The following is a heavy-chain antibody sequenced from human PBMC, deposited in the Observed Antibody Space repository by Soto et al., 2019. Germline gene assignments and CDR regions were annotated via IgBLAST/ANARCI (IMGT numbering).Heavy chain of an antibody. CDR2: IKQDGSEK. D-gene: IGHD1-1*01. CDR1: GFTFSSYW. V-gene: IGHV3-7*01. J-gene: IGHJ4*02. Sequence: PGGSLRLSCAASGFTFSSYWISWVRQAPGKGLEWVANIKQDGSEKYYVDSVKGRFTISRDNAKNSLYLQMNSLRAEDTAVYYCARGSWNDGLYYWGQGTLVTVSS. CDR3: ARGSWNDGLYY.